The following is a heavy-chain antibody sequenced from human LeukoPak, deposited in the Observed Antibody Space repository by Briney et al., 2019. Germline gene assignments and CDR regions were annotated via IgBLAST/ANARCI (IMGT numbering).Heavy chain of an antibody. D-gene: IGHD2-15*01. CDR3: ARDLGGKVIENWFDP. CDR1: GFTFSSYG. J-gene: IGHJ5*02. CDR2: IWYDGSNK. Sequence: SGGSLRLSYAASGFTFSSYGMHWVRQAPGKGLEWVAVIWYDGSNKYYADSVKGRFTISRDNSKNTLYLQMNSLRAEDTAVYYCARDLGGKVIENWFDPWGQGTLVTVSS. V-gene: IGHV3-33*01.